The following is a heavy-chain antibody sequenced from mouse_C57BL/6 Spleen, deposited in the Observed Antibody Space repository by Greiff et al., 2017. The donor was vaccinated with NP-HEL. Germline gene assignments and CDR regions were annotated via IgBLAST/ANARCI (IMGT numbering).Heavy chain of an antibody. CDR1: GFTFSSYA. CDR3: TRDSSGYFAY. J-gene: IGHJ3*01. V-gene: IGHV5-9-1*02. Sequence: DVQLVESGEGLVKPGGSLKLSCAASGFTFSSYAMSWVRQTPEKRLEWVAYISSGGDYIYYADTVKGRFTISRDNARNTLYLQMSSLKSEDTAMYYCTRDSSGYFAYWGQGTLVTVSA. CDR2: ISSGGDYI. D-gene: IGHD3-2*02.